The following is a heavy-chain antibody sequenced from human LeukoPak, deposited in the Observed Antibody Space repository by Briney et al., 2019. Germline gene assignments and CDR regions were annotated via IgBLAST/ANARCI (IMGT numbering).Heavy chain of an antibody. CDR1: GYTFTGYY. CDR2: INPNSGAT. D-gene: IGHD5-12*01. J-gene: IGHJ4*02. CDR3: ARGGGNDYLAGDFF. V-gene: IGHV1-2*02. Sequence: ASVKVSCKASGYTFTGYYLHWVRQAPGQGLEWMGWINPNSGATTYAQKFQGRVTMTRDTSISTAYMELSSLRSDDTAVYFCARGGGNDYLAGDFFWGQGTLVTVSS.